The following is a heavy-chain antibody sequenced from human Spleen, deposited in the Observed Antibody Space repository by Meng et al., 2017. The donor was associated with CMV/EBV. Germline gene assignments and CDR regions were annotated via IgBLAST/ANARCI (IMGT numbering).Heavy chain of an antibody. D-gene: IGHD2-21*02. CDR2: INPNTGGT. J-gene: IGHJ4*02. Sequence: ASVKVSCKASGYTFTGYYIHWVRQAPGQGLEWMGWINPNTGGTNYAQKFQGRVTMTSHTSIGTAYMELSRLRSDDTAVYYCAREGEQLTAFDYWGQGTLVTVSS. CDR3: AREGEQLTAFDY. CDR1: GYTFTGYY. V-gene: IGHV1-2*02.